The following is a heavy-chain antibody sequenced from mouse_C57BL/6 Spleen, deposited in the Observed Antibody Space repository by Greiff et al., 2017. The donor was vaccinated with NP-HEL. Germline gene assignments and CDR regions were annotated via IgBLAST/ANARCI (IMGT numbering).Heavy chain of an antibody. Sequence: QVQLQQPGAELVMPGASVKLSCKASGYTFTSYWMHWVKQRPGQGLEWIGEIDPSDSYTNYNQKFKGKSTLTVDKSSSTAYMQLSSLTSEDSAVYYCARGYSNYPYAMDYWGQGTSVTVSS. D-gene: IGHD2-5*01. CDR2: IDPSDSYT. CDR3: ARGYSNYPYAMDY. CDR1: GYTFTSYW. J-gene: IGHJ4*01. V-gene: IGHV1-69*01.